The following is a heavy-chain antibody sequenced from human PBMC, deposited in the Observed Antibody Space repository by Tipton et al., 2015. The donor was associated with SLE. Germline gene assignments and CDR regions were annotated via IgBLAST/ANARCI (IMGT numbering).Heavy chain of an antibody. CDR2: ISDSGTT. CDR3: ARSSNEYDKYFESSAFHRLIGY. D-gene: IGHD3-22*01. V-gene: IGHV4-59*13. J-gene: IGHJ4*02. CDR1: RGSLNGFH. Sequence: TLSLTCTVSRGSLNGFHWTWIRQPPGKRLEWIGYISDSGTTDYNPSLRSRVTLSVDTSKNQFSLKLSSVTAADTAVYYCARSSNEYDKYFESSAFHRLIGYWGQGTLVTVSS.